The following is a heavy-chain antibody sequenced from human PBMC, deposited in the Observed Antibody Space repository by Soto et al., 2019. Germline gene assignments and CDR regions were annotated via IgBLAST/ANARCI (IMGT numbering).Heavy chain of an antibody. Sequence: SETLSLTCTVSGGSISSSSYYWGWIRQPPGKRLEWIGDIYHTGRSSYNPSLTSRVTMSVDKSKNQFSLKLTSVTAADTAVYYCARVEVPESSSWHPCDPWGQGTLVTVSS. J-gene: IGHJ5*02. CDR2: IYHTGRS. D-gene: IGHD6-13*01. CDR3: ARVEVPESSSWHPCDP. V-gene: IGHV4-39*07. CDR1: GGSISSSSYY.